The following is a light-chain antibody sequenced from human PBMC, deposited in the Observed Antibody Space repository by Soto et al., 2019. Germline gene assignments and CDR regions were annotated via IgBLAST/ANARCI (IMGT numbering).Light chain of an antibody. J-gene: IGKJ1*01. Sequence: EIVMTQSPATLSVSPGERATLSCRASQSVSSNLAWYQQKPGQAPRLLIYGASTRATGIPARFNGSRSGTECTLTISSLQSEDFADYYCQQYNNWRGTFGQGTKVEIK. CDR2: GAS. CDR1: QSVSSN. V-gene: IGKV3-15*01. CDR3: QQYNNWRGT.